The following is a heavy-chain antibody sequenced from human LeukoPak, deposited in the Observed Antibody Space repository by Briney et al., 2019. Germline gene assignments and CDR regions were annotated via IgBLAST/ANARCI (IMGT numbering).Heavy chain of an antibody. J-gene: IGHJ4*02. Sequence: GGSLRLSCAASGFTFDNYGMHWVRQAPGKGLEWVAFIRSDGGIKYYADSVKGRFTISRDNSKNTLYLQVNSLRAEDTAVYYCARGAAPGIAAAGSTPFDYWGQGTLVTVSS. CDR3: ARGAAPGIAAAGSTPFDY. CDR1: GFTFDNYG. D-gene: IGHD6-13*01. CDR2: IRSDGGIK. V-gene: IGHV3-30*02.